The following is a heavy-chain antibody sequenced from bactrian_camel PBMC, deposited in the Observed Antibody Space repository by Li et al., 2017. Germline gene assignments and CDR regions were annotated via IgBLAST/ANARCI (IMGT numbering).Heavy chain of an antibody. Sequence: HVQLVESGGGSVQAGGSLRLSCKHSGFSFEDSDIGWSRQAPGKEREGVAGIYTSSGRTDYVDSVKGRFTVSRDRSKNTVYLQMNRLKPEDTAMYYCAAVRYGVTWYPLCRARSADFGYWGQGTQVTVS. J-gene: IGHJ6*01. CDR2: IYTSSGRT. V-gene: IGHV3S63*01. D-gene: IGHD6*01. CDR1: GFSFEDSD. CDR3: AAVRYGVTWYPLCRARSADFGY.